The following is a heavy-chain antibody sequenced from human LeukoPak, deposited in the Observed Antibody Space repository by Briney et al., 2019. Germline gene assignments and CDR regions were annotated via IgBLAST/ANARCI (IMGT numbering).Heavy chain of an antibody. V-gene: IGHV4-34*01. J-gene: IGHJ4*02. CDR1: GGSFSGYY. D-gene: IGHD2-15*01. CDR3: ARTPYSRSFVDY. CDR2: INHSGST. Sequence: PSETLSLTCAVYGGSFSGYYWSWIRQPPGKGLEWIGEINHSGSTNYNPSLKSRVTISADTSKNQFSLKLSSVTAADTAVYYCARTPYSRSFVDYWGQGTLVTVSS.